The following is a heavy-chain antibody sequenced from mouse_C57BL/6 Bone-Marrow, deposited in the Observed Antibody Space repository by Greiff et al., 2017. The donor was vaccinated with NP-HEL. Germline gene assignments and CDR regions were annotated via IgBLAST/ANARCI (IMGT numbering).Heavy chain of an antibody. D-gene: IGHD1-1*01. V-gene: IGHV1-64*01. CDR1: GYTFTSYW. Sequence: QVQLQQPGAELVKPGASVKLSCKASGYTFTSYWMHWVKQRPGQGLEWIGMIHPNSGSTNYNEKFKSKATLTVDKSSSTAYMQLSSLTSEDSAVYYCAREPLIYYYGSSPHFWGQGTTLTVSS. CDR2: IHPNSGST. J-gene: IGHJ2*01. CDR3: AREPLIYYYGSSPHF.